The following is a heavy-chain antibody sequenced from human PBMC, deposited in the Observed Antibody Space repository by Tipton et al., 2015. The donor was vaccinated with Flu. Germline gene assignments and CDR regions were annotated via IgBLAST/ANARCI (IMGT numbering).Heavy chain of an antibody. D-gene: IGHD5-18*01. V-gene: IGHV1-2*02. J-gene: IGHJ4*02. CDR2: INPKSGGT. CDR3: ARTWIQLWTPDFDY. CDR1: GYTVSGHY. Sequence: QLVQSGAEVKEPGASVKVSCKASGYTVSGHYMHWIRQAPGQGLEWMGWINPKSGGTKYAQNFQGRVTMTRDTSITTVYMELTGLTSDDTAIYYCARTWIQLWTPDFDYWGQGTLVTVSS.